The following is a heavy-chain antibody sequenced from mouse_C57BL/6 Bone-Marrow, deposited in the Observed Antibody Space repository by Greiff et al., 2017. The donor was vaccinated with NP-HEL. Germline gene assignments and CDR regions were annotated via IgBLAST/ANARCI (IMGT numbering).Heavy chain of an antibody. Sequence: QVQLQQPGAELVKPGASVKLSCKASGYTFTSYWMQWVKQRPGQGLEWIGEIDPSDSYTNYNQKFKGKATLTVDTSSSTAYMQLSSLTSEDSAVYYCARTPTIPLRPREYAMDYWGQGTSVTVSS. CDR3: ARTPTIPLRPREYAMDY. J-gene: IGHJ4*01. V-gene: IGHV1-50*01. CDR1: GYTFTSYW. D-gene: IGHD1-2*01. CDR2: IDPSDSYT.